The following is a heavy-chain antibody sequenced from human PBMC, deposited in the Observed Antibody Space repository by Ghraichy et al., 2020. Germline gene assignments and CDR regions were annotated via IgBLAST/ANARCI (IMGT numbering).Heavy chain of an antibody. V-gene: IGHV4-39*01. CDR1: GGSISSSSYY. Sequence: SETLSLTCTVSGGSISSSSYYWGWIRQPPGKGLEWIGSIYYSGSTYYNPSLKSRVTISVDTSKNQFSLKLSSVTAADTAVYYCARQGSSWQNRLFDYWGQGTLVTVSS. J-gene: IGHJ4*02. D-gene: IGHD6-13*01. CDR3: ARQGSSWQNRLFDY. CDR2: IYYSGST.